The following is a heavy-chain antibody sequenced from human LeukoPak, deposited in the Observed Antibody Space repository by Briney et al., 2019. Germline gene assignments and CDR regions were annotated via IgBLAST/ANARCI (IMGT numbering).Heavy chain of an antibody. J-gene: IGHJ2*01. CDR3: ARKGGAAPSWYFDL. V-gene: IGHV4-39*01. CDR2: IYYSGST. D-gene: IGHD6-25*01. CDR1: GGSISSSNYY. Sequence: SETLSLTCTVSGGSISSSNYYWGWIRQPPGKGLEWIGSIYYSGSTYYNPSLKSRVTISVDTSKNQFSLKLSSVTAADTAVYYCARKGGAAPSWYFDLWGRGTLVTVSS.